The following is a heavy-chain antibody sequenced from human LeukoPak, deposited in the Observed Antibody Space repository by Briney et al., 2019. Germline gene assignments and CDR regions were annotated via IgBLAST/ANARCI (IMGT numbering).Heavy chain of an antibody. Sequence: GGSLRLSCAASGFTFSSYAMSWVRQAPGKGLEWVSAISGSGDSTYYADSVKGRFTISRDNSKNTLYLQMNSLRAEDTAVFYCARGLGYCSGGSCYSGTWFDPWGQGTLVTVSS. CDR3: ARGLGYCSGGSCYSGTWFDP. CDR2: ISGSGDST. D-gene: IGHD2-15*01. CDR1: GFTFSSYA. J-gene: IGHJ5*02. V-gene: IGHV3-23*01.